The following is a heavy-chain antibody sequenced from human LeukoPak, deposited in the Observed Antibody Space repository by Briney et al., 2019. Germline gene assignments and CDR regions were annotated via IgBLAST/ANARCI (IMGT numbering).Heavy chain of an antibody. V-gene: IGHV4-4*07. Sequence: TSETLSLTCTVSGGSISSYYWSWIRQPAGKGLEWTGRIYTSGSTNYNPSLKSRVTMSVDTSKNQFSLKLSSVTAADTAVYYCAREGKGGSSGSYYRPFDYWGQGTLVTVSS. CDR1: GGSISSYY. J-gene: IGHJ4*02. D-gene: IGHD1-26*01. CDR2: IYTSGST. CDR3: AREGKGGSSGSYYRPFDY.